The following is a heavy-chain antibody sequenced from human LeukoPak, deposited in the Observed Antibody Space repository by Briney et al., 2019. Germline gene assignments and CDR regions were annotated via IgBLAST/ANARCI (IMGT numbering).Heavy chain of an antibody. CDR2: INYGGTT. J-gene: IGHJ4*02. CDR1: GGSISNSNYY. CDR3: ARYVVYGSGKYYFDY. Sequence: PSETLSPTCKVSGGSISNSNYYWSWIPQPPGKELEWLASINYGGTTYYNPSLKSQITISVDTSKNQFSVRLSSVTAADTAVYLCARYVVYGSGKYYFDYWGQGSLVTVSS. D-gene: IGHD3-10*01. V-gene: IGHV4-39*01.